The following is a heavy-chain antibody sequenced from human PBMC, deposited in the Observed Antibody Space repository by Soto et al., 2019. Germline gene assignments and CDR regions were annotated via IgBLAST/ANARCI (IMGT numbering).Heavy chain of an antibody. CDR3: AKGIVVVAAHPGSFDY. J-gene: IGHJ4*02. D-gene: IGHD2-15*01. V-gene: IGHV3-23*01. CDR2: ISGSGGST. CDR1: GFTFSSYA. Sequence: GGSLRLSCAASGFTFSSYAMSWVRQAPGKGLEWVSAISGSGGSTYYADSVKGRFTISRDNSKNTLYLQMNSLRAEDTAVYYCAKGIVVVAAHPGSFDYWGQGTLVTVSS.